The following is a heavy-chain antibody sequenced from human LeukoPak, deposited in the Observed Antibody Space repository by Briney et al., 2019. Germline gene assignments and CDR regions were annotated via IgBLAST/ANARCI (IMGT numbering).Heavy chain of an antibody. CDR2: ISSSSSTI. CDR3: AKDYERDGYSDAFDI. CDR1: GFTFSSYS. Sequence: QPGGSLRLSCAASGFTFSSYSMNWVRQAPGKGLEWVSYISSSSSTIYYADSVKGRFTISRDNAKNSLYLQMNSLRAEDTALYYCAKDYERDGYSDAFDIWGQGTMVTVSS. D-gene: IGHD5-24*01. V-gene: IGHV3-48*01. J-gene: IGHJ3*02.